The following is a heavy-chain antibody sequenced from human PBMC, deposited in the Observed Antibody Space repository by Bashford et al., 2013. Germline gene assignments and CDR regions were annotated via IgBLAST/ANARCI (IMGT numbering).Heavy chain of an antibody. CDR3: ARDNYDILTGYQTLGLDY. D-gene: IGHD3-9*01. CDR2: VNPNSGDT. CDR1: GYTFTNSD. J-gene: IGHJ4*02. V-gene: IGHV1-8*01. Sequence: ASVKVSCKASGYTFTNSDINWVRQAPGQGLEWMGWVNPNSGDTGYAQKFQGRVTMTRDTSISTVYMELHSLRSDDTAVYYCARDNYDILTGYQTLGLDYWGQGTLVTVSS.